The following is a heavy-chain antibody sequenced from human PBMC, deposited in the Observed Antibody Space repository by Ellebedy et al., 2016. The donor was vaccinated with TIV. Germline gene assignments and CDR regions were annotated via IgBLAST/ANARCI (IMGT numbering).Heavy chain of an antibody. V-gene: IGHV3-23*01. CDR1: GFTFSTYP. J-gene: IGHJ4*02. CDR3: ARRSTDFAFDS. Sequence: GESLKISCAASGFTFSTYPMNWVRQAPGKGLEWVSIFSANGGTTYYADSVKGRFTISRDNSKNTLFLQMSSVRAEETAVYFCARRSTDFAFDSWGQGTLVTVSS. CDR2: FSANGGTT. D-gene: IGHD3/OR15-3a*01.